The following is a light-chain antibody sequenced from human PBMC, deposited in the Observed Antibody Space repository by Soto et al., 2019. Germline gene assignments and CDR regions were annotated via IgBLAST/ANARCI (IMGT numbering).Light chain of an antibody. J-gene: IGKJ1*01. Sequence: DIQMTQSPSSVSASVGDRVTITCRASQGIGIDLGWYQQKPGKAPKCLISATSTLQSGVPSRFSGSGSVTEFTLTISSLHPDDFATYYCLQHHAYPRTFGQGTKVEI. CDR1: QGIGID. V-gene: IGKV1-17*01. CDR2: ATS. CDR3: LQHHAYPRT.